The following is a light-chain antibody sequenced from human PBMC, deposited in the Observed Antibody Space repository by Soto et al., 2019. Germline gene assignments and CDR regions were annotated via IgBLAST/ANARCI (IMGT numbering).Light chain of an antibody. CDR2: GAS. CDR1: QTVSSNY. Sequence: EIILPQSPDTLSLSPGESAALSCRASQTVSSNYLAWCQQRPGQAPRLLIYGASTRAAGIPDRFSGSGSGTDFTLTITRLEPEDSAVYFCQQFGNSPWTVGQGTKVDIK. J-gene: IGKJ1*01. V-gene: IGKV3-20*01. CDR3: QQFGNSPWT.